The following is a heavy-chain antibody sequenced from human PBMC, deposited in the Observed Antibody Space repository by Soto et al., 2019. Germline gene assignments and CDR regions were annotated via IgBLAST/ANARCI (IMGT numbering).Heavy chain of an antibody. CDR1: GYTFNSYG. J-gene: IGHJ4*02. CDR3: ARDKMIAISGVVMGKFDY. CDR2: ISAYNGDT. Sequence: GASVKVSCKTSGYTFNSYGISWLRQAPGQGPEWMGWISAYNGDTNYARQFQGRLTMTTDTSTNTAYMDLRSLRSDDTAVYHCARDKMIAISGVVMGKFDYWGQGTLVTVSS. V-gene: IGHV1-18*01. D-gene: IGHD3-3*01.